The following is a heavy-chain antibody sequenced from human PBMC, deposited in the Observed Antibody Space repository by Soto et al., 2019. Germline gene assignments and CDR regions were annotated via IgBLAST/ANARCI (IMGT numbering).Heavy chain of an antibody. Sequence: EVQLLESGGGLVQPGGSLRLSCAASGFTFSSYAMSWVRQAPGKGLEWVSAISGSGGSTYYADSVKGRFTISRDNSKNTLYLQMNSLRAEDTAVYYCAKDGAEYSSSWVFYYYYGMDVWRQGTTVTVSS. CDR2: ISGSGGST. CDR1: GFTFSSYA. J-gene: IGHJ6*02. V-gene: IGHV3-23*01. D-gene: IGHD6-13*01. CDR3: AKDGAEYSSSWVFYYYYGMDV.